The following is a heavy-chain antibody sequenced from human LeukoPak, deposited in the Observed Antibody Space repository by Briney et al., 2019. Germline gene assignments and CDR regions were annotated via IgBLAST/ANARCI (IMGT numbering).Heavy chain of an antibody. CDR3: AREGDGYSYIEY. CDR1: GGSISRSSYY. J-gene: IGHJ4*02. CDR2: LLYSGCT. Sequence: SETLSLTCTVSGGSISRSSYYWGWMRQPPGKGLEWIGSLLYSGCTYYKPSLKSRVTISVDTSKNQFSLKLSSVTAADTAVYYCAREGDGYSYIEYWGQGTLVTVSS. D-gene: IGHD5-24*01. V-gene: IGHV4-39*07.